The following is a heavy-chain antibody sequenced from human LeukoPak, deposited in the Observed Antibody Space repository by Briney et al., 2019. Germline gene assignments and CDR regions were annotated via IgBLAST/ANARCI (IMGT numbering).Heavy chain of an antibody. J-gene: IGHJ4*02. CDR2: IYTSGST. D-gene: IGHD3-22*01. V-gene: IGHV4-4*07. Sequence: SETLSLTCTVSGGSINSYYWGWIRQPAGKGLEWIGRIYTSGSTNYNPSLKSRVTMSVDTSKNQFSLRLNSVTAADTAVYYCARDALHYFDTSGYFSDFWGQGTLVTVSS. CDR3: ARDALHYFDTSGYFSDF. CDR1: GGSINSYY.